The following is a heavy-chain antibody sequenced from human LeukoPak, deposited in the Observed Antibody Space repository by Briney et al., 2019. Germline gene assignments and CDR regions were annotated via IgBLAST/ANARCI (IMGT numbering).Heavy chain of an antibody. Sequence: GGSLRLSCSASGFTFSTYAMHWVRQAPGKGLEYVSTISSNGGDTYCADSVKGRFTISRDNSKNTLYLQMSSLRAEDTAVYYCVNSRMTTVTAFDYWGQGTLVTVSS. CDR3: VNSRMTTVTAFDY. J-gene: IGHJ4*02. CDR2: ISSNGGDT. V-gene: IGHV3-64D*06. D-gene: IGHD4-17*01. CDR1: GFTFSTYA.